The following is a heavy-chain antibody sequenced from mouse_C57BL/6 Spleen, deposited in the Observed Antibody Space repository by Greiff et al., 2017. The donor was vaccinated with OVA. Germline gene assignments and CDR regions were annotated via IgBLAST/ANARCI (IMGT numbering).Heavy chain of an antibody. J-gene: IGHJ3*01. D-gene: IGHD2-3*01. CDR1: GYTFTDYY. CDR3: ARKYDGYDLDY. CDR2: INPNNGGT. V-gene: IGHV1-26*01. Sequence: EVQLQQSGPELVKPGASVKISCKASGYTFTDYYMNWVKQSHGKSLEWIGDINPNNGGTSYNQKFKGKATLTVDKSSSTAYMELRSLTSEDSAVYYCARKYDGYDLDYRGQGTLVTVSA.